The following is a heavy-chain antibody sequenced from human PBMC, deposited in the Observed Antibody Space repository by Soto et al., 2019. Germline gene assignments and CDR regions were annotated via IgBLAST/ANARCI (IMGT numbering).Heavy chain of an antibody. Sequence: QVQLVQSGAEVKKPGSSVKVSCKASGGTCSSYAISWVRQAPGQGLKWMGGRIPIFGTANYAQKCQGRVTILADESTSTAYIELSSMRSEDTAVYYCGRDHSSSLILDYWRQGTLLTVSS. D-gene: IGHD6-13*01. CDR3: GRDHSSSLILDY. CDR1: GGTCSSYA. CDR2: RIPIFGTA. J-gene: IGHJ4*02. V-gene: IGHV1-69*19.